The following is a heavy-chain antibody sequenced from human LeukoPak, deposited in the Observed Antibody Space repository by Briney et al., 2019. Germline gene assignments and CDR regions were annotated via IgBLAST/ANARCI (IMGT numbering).Heavy chain of an antibody. D-gene: IGHD3-16*02. J-gene: IGHJ4*02. V-gene: IGHV4-34*01. CDR3: ARVRTYVWGSYRYPNFDY. CDR2: INHSGST. CDR1: GGSFSGYY. Sequence: SETLSLTCAVYGGSFSGYYWSWIRQPPGKGLEWIGEINHSGSTNYNPSLKSRVTISVDTSKNQFSLKLSSVTAADTAVYYCARVRTYVWGSYRYPNFDYWGQGTLVTVSS.